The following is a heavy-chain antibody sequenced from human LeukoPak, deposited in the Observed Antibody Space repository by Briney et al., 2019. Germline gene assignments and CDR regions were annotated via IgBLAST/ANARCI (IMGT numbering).Heavy chain of an antibody. CDR3: AKGKINHDGAFDI. J-gene: IGHJ3*02. D-gene: IGHD1-14*01. CDR1: GFKFDAYP. V-gene: IGHV3-23*01. Sequence: GGSLKLSCAASGFKFDAYPMSWVRQAPGKGLEWVSSISDSGGSTHYAESVRGRFSLSRDNFEKTLHLQMNRLRAENTAVYYCAKGKINHDGAFDIWGQGTRVIVAS. CDR2: ISDSGGST.